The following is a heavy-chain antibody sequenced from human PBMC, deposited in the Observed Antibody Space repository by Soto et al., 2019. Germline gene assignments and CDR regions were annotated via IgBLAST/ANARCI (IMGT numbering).Heavy chain of an antibody. CDR3: ASVATSDDY. D-gene: IGHD5-12*01. CDR2: ISSSSSYI. CDR1: GFTFSSYS. V-gene: IGHV3-21*01. Sequence: GSLRLSCAASGFTFSSYSMSWVRQAPGKGLEWVSSISSSSSYIYYADSVKGRFTISRDNAKNSLYLQMNSLRAEDTAVYYCASVATSDDYWGQGTLVTVSS. J-gene: IGHJ4*02.